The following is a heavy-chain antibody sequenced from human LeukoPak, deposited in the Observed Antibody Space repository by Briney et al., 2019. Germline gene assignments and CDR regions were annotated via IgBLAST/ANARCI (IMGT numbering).Heavy chain of an antibody. CDR2: ISWNSGSI. Sequence: PGRSLRLSCAASGFTFDDYAMHWVRQAPGKGLEWVSGISWNSGSIGYADSVKGRFTISRDNAKNSLYLQMNSLRAEDTALYYCAKDTQWQHYGSGSYYIGGQGTLVTVSS. CDR1: GFTFDDYA. J-gene: IGHJ4*02. D-gene: IGHD3-10*01. CDR3: AKDTQWQHYGSGSYYI. V-gene: IGHV3-9*01.